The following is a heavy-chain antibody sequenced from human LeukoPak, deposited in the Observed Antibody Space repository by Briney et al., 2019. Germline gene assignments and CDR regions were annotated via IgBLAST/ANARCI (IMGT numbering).Heavy chain of an antibody. J-gene: IGHJ4*02. CDR2: ISYDGSNK. D-gene: IGHD1-26*01. CDR3: ARDCSVVAWELLYYFDY. V-gene: IGHV3-30*04. CDR1: GFTFGDYA. Sequence: AGGSLRLSCTASGFTFGDYAMSWVRQAPGKGLEWVAVISYDGSNKYYADSVKGRFTISRDNSKNTLYLQMNSLRAEDTAVYYCARDCSVVAWELLYYFDYWGQGTLVTVSS.